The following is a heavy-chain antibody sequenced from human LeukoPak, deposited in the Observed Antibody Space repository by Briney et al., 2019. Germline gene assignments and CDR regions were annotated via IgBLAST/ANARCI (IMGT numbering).Heavy chain of an antibody. CDR1: GGSISSTYF. Sequence: SETLSLTCTVSGGSISSTYFWAWIRQPPGKGLEWIATIHYSGTTYYKPSLRSRVTISVDTSANQFSLKLTSVTAADTAVYFCARLGYCSGGSCQHDFWGQGTLVTVPS. CDR2: IHYSGTT. CDR3: ARLGYCSGGSCQHDF. V-gene: IGHV4-39*01. D-gene: IGHD2-15*01. J-gene: IGHJ4*02.